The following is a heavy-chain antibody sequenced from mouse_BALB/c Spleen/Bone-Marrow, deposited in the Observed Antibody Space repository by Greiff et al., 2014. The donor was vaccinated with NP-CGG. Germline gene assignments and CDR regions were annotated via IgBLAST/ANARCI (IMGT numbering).Heavy chain of an antibody. Sequence: EVQLQQSGAELVKPGASVKLSCTASGFNIKDTYMHWVKQRPEQGLEWIGRIDPSNGNTKYHPKFQGKATITADKSSNTAYLQLSSLASEDTAVYYCAIYYYGSSGFAYWGLRTLVTVSA. CDR2: IDPSNGNT. J-gene: IGHJ3*01. V-gene: IGHV14-3*02. CDR1: GFNIKDTY. D-gene: IGHD1-1*01. CDR3: AIYYYGSSGFAY.